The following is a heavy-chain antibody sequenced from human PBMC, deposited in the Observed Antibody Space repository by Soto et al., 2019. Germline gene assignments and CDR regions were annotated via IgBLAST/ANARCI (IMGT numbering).Heavy chain of an antibody. V-gene: IGHV1-18*01. Sequence: VRQAPGQGLEWMGWISAYNGNTNYAQKHQGRVTMTADTSTSTTYMELRSMTSDDTAVYYCARATSITGLYYFDYWGQGTLVTVSS. D-gene: IGHD1-20*01. CDR2: ISAYNGNT. J-gene: IGHJ4*02. CDR3: ARATSITGLYYFDY.